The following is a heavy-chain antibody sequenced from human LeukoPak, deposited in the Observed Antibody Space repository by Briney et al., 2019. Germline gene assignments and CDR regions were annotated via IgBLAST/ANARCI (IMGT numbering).Heavy chain of an antibody. V-gene: IGHV4-38-2*02. J-gene: IGHJ5*02. Sequence: PSETLSLTCTVSGYSISSGYYWGWIRQPPGKGLEWIGSIYHSGSTYYNPSLKSRVTISVDTSKNQFSLKLSSVTAADTAVYYCARDIVVVVAATGYNGFDPWGQGTLVTVAS. CDR1: GYSISSGYY. CDR2: IYHSGST. CDR3: ARDIVVVVAATGYNGFDP. D-gene: IGHD2-15*01.